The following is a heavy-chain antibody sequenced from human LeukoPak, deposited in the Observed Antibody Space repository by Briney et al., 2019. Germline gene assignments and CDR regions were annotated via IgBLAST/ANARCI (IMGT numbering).Heavy chain of an antibody. CDR2: INHSGST. V-gene: IGHV4-34*01. D-gene: IGHD3-16*01. Sequence: PSETLSLTCAVYGGSFSGYYWSWIRQPPGKGLEWIGEINHSGSTNYNPSLKSRVTISVDTSKNQFSLKLSSVTAADTAVYYCAVGGATAPYYGMDVWGQGTTVTVSS. CDR1: GGSFSGYY. J-gene: IGHJ6*02. CDR3: AVGGATAPYYGMDV.